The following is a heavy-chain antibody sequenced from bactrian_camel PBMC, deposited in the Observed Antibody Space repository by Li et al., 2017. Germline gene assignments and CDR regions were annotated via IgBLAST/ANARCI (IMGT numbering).Heavy chain of an antibody. CDR1: SNAYTQWC. V-gene: IGHV3S53*01. Sequence: HVQLVESGGGSVQAGGSLRLSCVPSSNAYTQWCMAWFRQGPGKERERVAAIDEAGTATYADFVKGRFTISADNARSTLYLQIHTLKVEDTAMYYCAAGPRLYGGSWSFPGWYKYWGQGTQVTVS. D-gene: IGHD6*01. J-gene: IGHJ4*01. CDR3: AAGPRLYGGSWSFPGWYKY. CDR2: IDEAGTA.